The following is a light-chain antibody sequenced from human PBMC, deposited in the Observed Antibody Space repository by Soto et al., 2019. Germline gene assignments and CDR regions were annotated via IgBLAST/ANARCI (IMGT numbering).Light chain of an antibody. CDR2: DVT. CDR3: CSYAGRYSWV. J-gene: IGLJ3*02. Sequence: QSALTQPHSVSGSPGQSVTISCTGTSSDVGGYNYVSWYQQHPGKVPKLMIFDVTTRPSGVPDRFSGSKSGYTASLTISGLQAEDEADYYCCSYAGRYSWVFGGGTKLTVL. CDR1: SSDVGGYNY. V-gene: IGLV2-11*01.